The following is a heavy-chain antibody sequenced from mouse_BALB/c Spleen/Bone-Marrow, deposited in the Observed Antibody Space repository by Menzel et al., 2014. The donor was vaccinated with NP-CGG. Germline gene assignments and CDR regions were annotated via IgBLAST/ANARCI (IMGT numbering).Heavy chain of an antibody. Sequence: LQQSGAELVRPGTSVKMSCKAAGYSFTNFWIGWVKQRPGHGLEWIGDIYPKNDDANYNEKFKSKATLTVDKSSSTAYMQLSSLTSEDSAVYYCARYLHYYGSSYGYFDVWGAGTTVTVSS. CDR2: IYPKNDDA. CDR1: GYSFTNFW. CDR3: ARYLHYYGSSYGYFDV. J-gene: IGHJ1*01. V-gene: IGHV1-63*02. D-gene: IGHD1-1*01.